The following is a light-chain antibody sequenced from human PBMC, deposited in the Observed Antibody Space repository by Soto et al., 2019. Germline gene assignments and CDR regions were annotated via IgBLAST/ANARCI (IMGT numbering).Light chain of an antibody. J-gene: IGKJ1*01. CDR1: QNINNW. Sequence: IPISPSPSTLSAFIGDRVNITCRASQNINNWIAWYQQKPGKAPKFLIYDASTLESGVPSRFSGSGVGTEFSLTISSLQPDDFGSYYCQHMRTCGQGTKGDIK. CDR3: QHMRT. CDR2: DAS. V-gene: IGKV1-5*01.